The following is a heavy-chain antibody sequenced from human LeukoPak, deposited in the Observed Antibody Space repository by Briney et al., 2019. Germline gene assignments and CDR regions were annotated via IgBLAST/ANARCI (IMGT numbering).Heavy chain of an antibody. CDR1: GFTFSSYC. J-gene: IGHJ4*02. CDR3: VPSPLSILRGVSI. D-gene: IGHD3-10*01. CDR2: ISDDVGYT. Sequence: PGGSLRLSCSASGFTFSSYCMHWVRQAPGKGLEYVPAISDDVGYTNYADSVKGRFTNSRDNSKNTLYLQMSSLRAEDTAIYHCVPSPLSILRGVSIWGQGTLDPVSS. V-gene: IGHV3-64D*06.